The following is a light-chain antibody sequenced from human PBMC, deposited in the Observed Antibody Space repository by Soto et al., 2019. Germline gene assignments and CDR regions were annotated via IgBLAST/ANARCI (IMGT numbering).Light chain of an antibody. CDR1: QNINSNY. V-gene: IGKV3-20*01. CDR2: GAS. Sequence: DIVLTQSPGTLSLSPGDRATLSCRASQNINSNYLAWYQQKPGQSPRLLIYGASSRATGIPDRFSGSGSGTDFTLTISSLEPEDFAVYSCQQYGSSPLTFGGGTKVDIK. CDR3: QQYGSSPLT. J-gene: IGKJ4*01.